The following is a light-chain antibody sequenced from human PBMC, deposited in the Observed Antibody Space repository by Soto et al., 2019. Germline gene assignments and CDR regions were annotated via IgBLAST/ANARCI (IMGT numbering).Light chain of an antibody. CDR1: SSDFGASTY. J-gene: IGLJ1*01. Sequence: QSALTQPASVSGSPGQSITVSCTGTSSDFGASTYVSWYQQHPGKAPRLIIYDVNNRPSGVAARFSASRSGNTASLTISGLQAEDEADYYCTSYTRSGLIVFGTGTKLTVL. V-gene: IGLV2-14*01. CDR2: DVN. CDR3: TSYTRSGLIV.